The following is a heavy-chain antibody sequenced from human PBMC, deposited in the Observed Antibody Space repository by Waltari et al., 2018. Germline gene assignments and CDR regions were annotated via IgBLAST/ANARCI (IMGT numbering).Heavy chain of an antibody. D-gene: IGHD3-22*01. V-gene: IGHV4-59*01. CDR2: IYYSGST. CDR1: GGSISSYY. CDR3: ARAALDYYYDSSGYPTPFDY. Sequence: QVQLQESGPGLVKPSETLSLTCTVSGGSISSYYWSWIRQPPGKGLEWIGYIYYSGSTNYNPSLKSRVTISVDTSKNQFSLKLSSVTAADTAVYYCARAALDYYYDSSGYPTPFDYWGQGTLVTVSS. J-gene: IGHJ4*02.